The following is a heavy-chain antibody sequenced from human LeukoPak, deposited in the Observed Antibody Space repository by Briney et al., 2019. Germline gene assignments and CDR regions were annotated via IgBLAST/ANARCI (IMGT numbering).Heavy chain of an antibody. Sequence: GGSLRLSCAASRFTFSNAWMSWVRQAPGKGLEWVGRIESKTDGGTTDYASPVKGRFTISRDDSKNTLYLQMNSLQTEDTAAYYCTTLGADLDPDYWGQGTLVTVSS. CDR3: TTLGADLDPDY. V-gene: IGHV3-15*04. J-gene: IGHJ4*02. CDR1: RFTFSNAW. D-gene: IGHD3-16*01. CDR2: IESKTDGGTT.